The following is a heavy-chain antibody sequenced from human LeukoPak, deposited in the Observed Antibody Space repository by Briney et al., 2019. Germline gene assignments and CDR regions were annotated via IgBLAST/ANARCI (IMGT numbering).Heavy chain of an antibody. V-gene: IGHV4-39*01. D-gene: IGHD3-10*01. Sequence: SETLSLTCTVSGASITSDTYYWGWIRQPPGKGLEWIGTIYYSGTTFYNPSLQSRLTISVDTSKSQFSLRLTSVTAVDTAVYYCARRHSGSGYYPYYFDYWGQGNMVTVSS. CDR2: IYYSGTT. J-gene: IGHJ4*02. CDR3: ARRHSGSGYYPYYFDY. CDR1: GASITSDTYY.